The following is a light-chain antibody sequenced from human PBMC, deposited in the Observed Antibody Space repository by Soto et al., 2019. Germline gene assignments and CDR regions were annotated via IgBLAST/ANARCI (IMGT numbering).Light chain of an antibody. CDR3: AAWDDRLNGYV. CDR1: SSNIGSNT. J-gene: IGLJ1*01. CDR2: SNN. Sequence: QSVLTQPPSASGTPGQRVTISCSGSSSNIGSNTVNWYQQLPGTAPKLLIYSNNQRPSGVPDRFSGSKSGTSASLAISGLKSEDEADYYCAAWDDRLNGYVFGPAPKATVL. V-gene: IGLV1-44*01.